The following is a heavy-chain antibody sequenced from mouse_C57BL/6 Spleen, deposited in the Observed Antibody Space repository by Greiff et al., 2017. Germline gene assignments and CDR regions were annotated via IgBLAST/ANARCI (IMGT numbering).Heavy chain of an antibody. CDR2: IDPETGGT. CDR3: TICGSSGYVFAY. CDR1: GYTFTDYE. D-gene: IGHD3-2*02. V-gene: IGHV1-15*01. Sequence: QVQLQQSGAELVRPGASVTLSCKASGYTFTDYEMHWVKQTPVHGLAWIGAIDPETGGTAYNQKFKGKAILTADKSSSTAYMELRSLTSEDSAVYYCTICGSSGYVFAYWGQGTLVTVSA. J-gene: IGHJ3*01.